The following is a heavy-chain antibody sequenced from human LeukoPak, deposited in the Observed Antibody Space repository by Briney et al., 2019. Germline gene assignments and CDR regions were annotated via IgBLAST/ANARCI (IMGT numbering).Heavy chain of an antibody. CDR1: GFPFSSYT. CDR3: ARDLSSSWYGAPA. V-gene: IGHV3-21*06. D-gene: IGHD6-13*01. CDR2: ISSSSNYI. J-gene: IGHJ5*02. Sequence: GGSLRLSCAASGFPFSSYTMNWVRQAPGKGLEWVSSISSSSNYIHYADSLKGRFTVSRDNAKNSLYLQMNSLRAEDTAVYYCARDLSSSWYGAPAWGQGTLVIVSS.